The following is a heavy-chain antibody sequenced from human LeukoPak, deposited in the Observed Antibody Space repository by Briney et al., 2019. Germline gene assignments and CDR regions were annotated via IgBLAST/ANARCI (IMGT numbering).Heavy chain of an antibody. CDR2: IIPIFGTA. V-gene: IGHV1-69*13. D-gene: IGHD3-22*01. CDR3: ARAGRADQYYYDSSGYPLDY. Sequence: SVKVSCKASGGTFSSYAISWVRQAPGQGLEWMGGIIPIFGTANYAQKFQGRVTITADQSTSTAYMELSSLRSEDTAVYYCARAGRADQYYYDSSGYPLDYWGQGTPVTVSS. J-gene: IGHJ4*02. CDR1: GGTFSSYA.